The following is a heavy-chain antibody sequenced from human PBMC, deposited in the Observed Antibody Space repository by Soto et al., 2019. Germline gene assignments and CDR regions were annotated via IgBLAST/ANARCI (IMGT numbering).Heavy chain of an antibody. CDR2: INPTTTTT. V-gene: IGHV1-46*03. CDR1: EYTFSTYS. D-gene: IGHD6-13*01. J-gene: IGHJ3*02. CDR3: ARDLYSSSWYVRAFDM. Sequence: ASVKVSCKASEYTFSTYSLHWVRQAPGQGLEWMGVINPTTTTTTDAQKFQGRVTMTRDTSTSTVYLELSSLRFEDTAVYYCARDLYSSSWYVRAFDMWGQGTMVTVSS.